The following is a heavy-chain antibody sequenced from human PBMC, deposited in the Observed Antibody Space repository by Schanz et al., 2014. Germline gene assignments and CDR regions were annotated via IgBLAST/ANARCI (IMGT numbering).Heavy chain of an antibody. Sequence: EGQLAESGGGLVQPGGSLRLSCAVSGFTVSSNHMSWVRQAPGKGLEWVSAISGSGGSTYYADSVEGRFTISRDNSENTLYLQMNSLSADDTAVFYCAKGMGYCSGGTCYDYYYYGLDVWGQGTTVTVSS. CDR1: GFTVSSNH. CDR3: AKGMGYCSGGTCYDYYYYGLDV. J-gene: IGHJ6*02. D-gene: IGHD2-15*01. CDR2: ISGSGGST. V-gene: IGHV3-23*04.